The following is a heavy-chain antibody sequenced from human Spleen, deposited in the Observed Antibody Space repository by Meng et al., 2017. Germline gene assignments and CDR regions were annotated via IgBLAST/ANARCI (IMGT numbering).Heavy chain of an antibody. D-gene: IGHD3-22*01. V-gene: IGHV4-34*01. CDR3: ARVSGYFPYYFDY. CDR2: IKHRGST. CDR1: GGSFSGYY. J-gene: IGHJ4*02. Sequence: QGQLQQWGAGLLKPSETLSLTCAVYGGSFSGYYWTWIRQPPGKGLEWIWEIKHRGSTVYNPSLKSRVTISIDTSKNQFFLKLTSVTDADTAVYYCARVSGYFPYYFDYWGQGTLVTVS.